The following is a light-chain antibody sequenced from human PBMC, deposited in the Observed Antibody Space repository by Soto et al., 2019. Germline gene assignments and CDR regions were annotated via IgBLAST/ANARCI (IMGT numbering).Light chain of an antibody. Sequence: QSVLTQPPSASGSPGQSVTISCTGSNTDIGGHKYVSWYQLHPGKAPKLIIYEVTERPSGVPDRFSGSKSGNAASLTVSGLQADDEAVYYCSSYTGTNNFVLFGGGTKVTVL. CDR2: EVT. J-gene: IGLJ2*01. V-gene: IGLV2-8*01. CDR3: SSYTGTNNFVL. CDR1: NTDIGGHKY.